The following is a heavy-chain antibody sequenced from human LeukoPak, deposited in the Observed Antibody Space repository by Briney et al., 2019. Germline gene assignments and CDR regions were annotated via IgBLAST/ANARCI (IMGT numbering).Heavy chain of an antibody. CDR3: ASVNPYSSGWYDLDY. J-gene: IGHJ4*02. V-gene: IGHV1-8*01. Sequence: ASVKVSCKASGYTFTSYDINWVRQATGQGLEWMGWMNPNSGNTGYAQKFQGRVTMTRNTSISTAYMALSRLRSEDTAVYYCASVNPYSSGWYDLDYWGQGTLVTVSS. CDR2: MNPNSGNT. D-gene: IGHD6-19*01. CDR1: GYTFTSYD.